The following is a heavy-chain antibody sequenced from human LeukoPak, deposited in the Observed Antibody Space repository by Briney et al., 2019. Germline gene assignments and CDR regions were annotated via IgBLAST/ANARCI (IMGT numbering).Heavy chain of an antibody. CDR1: GFSFSDSA. CDR3: AKGGQDFDFWRFDL. CDR2: ISDTGGRT. V-gene: IGHV3-23*01. Sequence: PGGSLRLSCASSGFSFSDSAVSWVRHSPGEGLKWVSSISDTGGRTYYADSVKGRFTTTRDNSRNTVNLQMNGLRADDTARYYCAKGGQDFDFWRFDLWGQGILVIVSS. D-gene: IGHD3-3*01. J-gene: IGHJ5*02.